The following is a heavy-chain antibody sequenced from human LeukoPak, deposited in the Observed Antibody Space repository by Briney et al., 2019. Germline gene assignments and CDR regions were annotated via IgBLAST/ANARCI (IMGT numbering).Heavy chain of an antibody. V-gene: IGHV1-2*02. CDR1: GYTFTGYY. D-gene: IGHD6-13*01. J-gene: IGHJ4*02. Sequence: ASVKVSCKASGYTFTGYYMHWVRQAPGQRLEWMGWINPNSGGTNYAQKFQGRVTMTRDTSISTAYMELSRLRSDDTAVYYCARETVPAIAAPRGLNYWGQGTLVTVSS. CDR3: ARETVPAIAAPRGLNY. CDR2: INPNSGGT.